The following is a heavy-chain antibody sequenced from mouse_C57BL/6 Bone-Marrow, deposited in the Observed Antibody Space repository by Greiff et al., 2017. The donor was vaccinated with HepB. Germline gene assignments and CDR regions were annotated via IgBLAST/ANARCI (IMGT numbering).Heavy chain of an antibody. CDR2: INPGSGGT. CDR3: ARKLLLWYFDV. Sequence: QVQLQQSGAELVRPGTSVKVSCKASGYAFTNYLIEWVKQRPGQGLEWIGVINPGSGGTNYNEKFKGKATLTADKSSSTAYMQLSSLTSEDSAVYFWARKLLLWYFDVWGTGTTVTVSS. V-gene: IGHV1-54*01. D-gene: IGHD1-1*01. J-gene: IGHJ1*03. CDR1: GYAFTNYL.